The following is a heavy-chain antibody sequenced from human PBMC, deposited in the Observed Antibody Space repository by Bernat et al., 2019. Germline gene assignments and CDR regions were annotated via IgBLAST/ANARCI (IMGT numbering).Heavy chain of an antibody. CDR1: GFRFSKYW. CDR3: ARELVVGVAEYFQD. J-gene: IGHJ1*01. Sequence: EVQLLDSGGGLVQPGGSLRLSCAASGFRFSKYWMSWVRQAPGKGLEWVANIKEDGSEKYYVDSVKGRFTISRDNAKNSLYLQVNSLRDEDTAVYYCARELVVGVAEYFQDWGQGTLVTVSS. D-gene: IGHD2-15*01. V-gene: IGHV3-7*03. CDR2: IKEDGSEK.